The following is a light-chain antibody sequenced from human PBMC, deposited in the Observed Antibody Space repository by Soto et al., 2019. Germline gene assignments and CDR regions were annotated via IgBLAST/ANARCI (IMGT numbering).Light chain of an antibody. CDR3: AAWDDSLSGSYV. CDR1: SSNIGSNY. CDR2: SNN. Sequence: QSVLTQPPSASGTPGQRVTISCSGSSSNIGSNYVYWYQQLPGTAPKLLIYSNNQRPSGVPDRFSGPKSGTSASLAISGLRSEDEADYYCAAWDDSLSGSYVFGTGTKVTVL. J-gene: IGLJ1*01. V-gene: IGLV1-47*02.